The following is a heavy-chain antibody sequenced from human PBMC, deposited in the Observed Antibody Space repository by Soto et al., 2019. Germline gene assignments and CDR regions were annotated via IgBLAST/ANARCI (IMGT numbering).Heavy chain of an antibody. Sequence: QVQLVQSGAEVKKPGASVKVSCKASGYTFTSYAMHWVRQAPGQRLEWMGWINAGNGNRKYSRKFQCRVTITRDTSASIAYMELSSLRSEDTAVYSCARDPAPSDVWGQGTTVTVSS. J-gene: IGHJ6*02. CDR2: INAGNGNR. V-gene: IGHV1-3*01. CDR1: GYTFTSYA. CDR3: ARDPAPSDV.